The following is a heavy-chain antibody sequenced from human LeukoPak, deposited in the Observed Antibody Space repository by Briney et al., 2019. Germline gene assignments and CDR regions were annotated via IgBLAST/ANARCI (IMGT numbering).Heavy chain of an antibody. J-gene: IGHJ6*02. CDR3: ARVRASYRSGGSCYPTDYYYGMDV. D-gene: IGHD2-15*01. CDR1: GFTFSSYW. V-gene: IGHV3-74*01. CDR2: INSDGSST. Sequence: PGGSLRLSCAASGFTFSSYWMHWVRQAPGKGLVWVSRINSDGSSTSYADSVKGRFTISRDNAKNTLYLQMNSLRAEDTAVYYCARVRASYRSGGSCYPTDYYYGMDVWGQGTTVTVSS.